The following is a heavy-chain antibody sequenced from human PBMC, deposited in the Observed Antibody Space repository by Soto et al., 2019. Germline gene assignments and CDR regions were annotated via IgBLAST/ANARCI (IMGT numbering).Heavy chain of an antibody. CDR1: GFTFGSYA. D-gene: IGHD1-20*01. CDR3: AKKSLGSITLPALYYFDY. CDR2: ISGGGDAT. V-gene: IGHV3-23*01. J-gene: IGHJ4*02. Sequence: EVQLLESGGGLVQPGGSLRLSCAASGFTFGSYALSWVRQAPGKGLEWVSVISGGGDATYYPDSVKGRFTTSRDNSKNTVYLQVNSLRAEDTAVYYCAKKSLGSITLPALYYFDYWGQGTLVTVSS.